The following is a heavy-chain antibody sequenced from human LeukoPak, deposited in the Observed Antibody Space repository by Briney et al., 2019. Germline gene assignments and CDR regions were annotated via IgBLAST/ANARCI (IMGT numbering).Heavy chain of an antibody. V-gene: IGHV3-74*01. CDR3: TRRVDTTRWYDP. D-gene: IGHD2-15*01. CDR2: ISGDGSTT. J-gene: IGHJ5*02. Sequence: GGSLRLSCAASGFTFSTYWMHWVRQAPGEGLVWVSRISGDGSTTNYADSVKGRFTISRDNAKNTLYLQMNSLRAEDTAVYYCTRRVDTTRWYDPWGQGTLVTVSS. CDR1: GFTFSTYW.